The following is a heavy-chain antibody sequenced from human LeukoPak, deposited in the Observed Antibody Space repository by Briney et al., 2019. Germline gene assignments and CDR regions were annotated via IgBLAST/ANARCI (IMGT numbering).Heavy chain of an antibody. Sequence: PSETLSLTCTVSGGSISSGSYYWSWIRQPAGKGLEWIGRIYTSGSTNYNPSLKSRVTISVDTSKNQFSLKLSSVTAADTAMYYCARNIGGGYNSMGYWGQGTLVTVSS. CDR1: GGSISSGSYY. J-gene: IGHJ4*02. CDR3: ARNIGGGYNSMGY. V-gene: IGHV4-61*02. CDR2: IYTSGST. D-gene: IGHD5-24*01.